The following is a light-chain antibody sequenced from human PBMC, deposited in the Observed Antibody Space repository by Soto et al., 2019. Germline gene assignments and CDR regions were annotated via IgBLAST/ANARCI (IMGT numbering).Light chain of an antibody. Sequence: DIQMTQSPSSLSASVGDRVTITCRASQSISSYLNWYQQKPGKAPKLLIYAASSLQSGVPSRFSGSGSGTDFTLTISSLQPEDFATYYCQHSYSTLLITFGPGTKVDIK. V-gene: IGKV1-39*01. CDR1: QSISSY. CDR2: AAS. CDR3: QHSYSTLLIT. J-gene: IGKJ3*01.